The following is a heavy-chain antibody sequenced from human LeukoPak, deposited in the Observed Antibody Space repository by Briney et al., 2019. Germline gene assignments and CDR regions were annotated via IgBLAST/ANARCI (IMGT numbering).Heavy chain of an antibody. Sequence: PGGSLRLSCAASGFTVSSNYMSWVRQAPGKGLEWVSVIYSGGSTYYADSVKGRFTISRDNSKNTLYLQMNSLRAEDTAVYYCARDRITMVRGPLAYYGMDVWGQGTTVTVS. CDR2: IYSGGST. V-gene: IGHV3-53*01. J-gene: IGHJ6*02. CDR1: GFTVSSNY. CDR3: ARDRITMVRGPLAYYGMDV. D-gene: IGHD3-10*01.